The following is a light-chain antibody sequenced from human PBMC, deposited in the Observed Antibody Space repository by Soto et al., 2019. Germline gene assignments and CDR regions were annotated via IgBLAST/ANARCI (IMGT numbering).Light chain of an antibody. V-gene: IGKV3D-15*01. CDR1: QSVSSN. J-gene: IGKJ4*01. CDR2: GAS. CDR3: QQYNNWPPLT. Sequence: EIVMTQSPATLSVSAGERVTLSCRASQSVSSNLVWYQQKPGQAPRLLIYGASTRATGIPARFSGSGSGTAFPLTISSLQSEDFAVYYCQQYNNWPPLTFGGGTKVEIK.